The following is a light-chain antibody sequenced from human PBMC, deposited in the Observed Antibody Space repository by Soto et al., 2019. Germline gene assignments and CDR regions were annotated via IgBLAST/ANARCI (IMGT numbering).Light chain of an antibody. V-gene: IGKV3-15*01. CDR3: QQYNKWPLT. CDR1: HSVGST. J-gene: IGKJ1*01. Sequence: ETVMTQSPATLSVSPGERATLSCRASHSVGSTLAWYQQKPGQGPRLLIYDTSRRAPGIPARFSGSGSGTDFTLTISSLQSEDFTVYYCQQYNKWPLTFGQGTKVDIK. CDR2: DTS.